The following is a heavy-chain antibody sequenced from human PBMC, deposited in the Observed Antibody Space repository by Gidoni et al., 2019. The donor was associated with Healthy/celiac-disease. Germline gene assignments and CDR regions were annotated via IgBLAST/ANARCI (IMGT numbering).Heavy chain of an antibody. Sequence: QVQLVQSGAALKKPGSSVKVSCKASGGTFSSYAISWVRQAPGQGLEWMGGIIPIFGTANYAQKFQGRVTITADESTSTAYMELSSLRSEDTAVYYCARETVIVGKQLNAFDIWGQGTMVTVSS. CDR2: IIPIFGTA. D-gene: IGHD2-21*01. CDR3: ARETVIVGKQLNAFDI. CDR1: GGTFSSYA. V-gene: IGHV1-69*01. J-gene: IGHJ3*02.